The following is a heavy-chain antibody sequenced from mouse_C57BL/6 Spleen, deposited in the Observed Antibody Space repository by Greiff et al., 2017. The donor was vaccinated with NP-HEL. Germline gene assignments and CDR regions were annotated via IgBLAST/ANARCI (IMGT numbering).Heavy chain of an antibody. CDR1: GYAFSSSW. V-gene: IGHV1-82*01. Sequence: VQLQQSGPELVKPGASVKISCKASGYAFSSSWMNWVKQRPGKGLEWIGRIYPGDGDTNYNGKFKGKATLTADKSSSTAYMQLSSLTSEDSAVYCCAKKGGQLRLGFAYWGQGTLVTVSA. CDR3: AKKGGQLRLGFAY. CDR2: IYPGDGDT. D-gene: IGHD3-2*02. J-gene: IGHJ3*01.